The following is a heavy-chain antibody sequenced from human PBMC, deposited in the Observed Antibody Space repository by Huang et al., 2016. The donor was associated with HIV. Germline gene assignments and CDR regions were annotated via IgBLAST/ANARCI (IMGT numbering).Heavy chain of an antibody. CDR3: AKGSMANAFDI. Sequence: QVQLVESGGGVVQPGGSLRLSCAASGFTFSSYGMHWVRRAAGKGIEWVAFIGNDESNKYYADSVRGRFTISGDNSKNTLYLQMNSLRAEDTAVYYCAKGSMANAFDIWGQGTMVTVSS. V-gene: IGHV3-30*02. CDR1: GFTFSSYG. D-gene: IGHD3-10*01. J-gene: IGHJ3*02. CDR2: IGNDESNK.